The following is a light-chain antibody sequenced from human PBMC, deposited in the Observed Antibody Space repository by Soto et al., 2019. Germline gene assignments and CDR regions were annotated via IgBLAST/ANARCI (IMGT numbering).Light chain of an antibody. CDR1: YSLIHSDGDTY. V-gene: IGKV2-30*02. Sequence: DVVMTQSPLSLPVTLGQPASISCRSSYSLIHSDGDTYLNWFQQRPGQSPRRLIYEVSNRDSGVPDRFSGSGSGTDFTLKISRVEAEDVGIYYCMQGTHWPWTFGQGTELEIK. J-gene: IGKJ1*01. CDR3: MQGTHWPWT. CDR2: EVS.